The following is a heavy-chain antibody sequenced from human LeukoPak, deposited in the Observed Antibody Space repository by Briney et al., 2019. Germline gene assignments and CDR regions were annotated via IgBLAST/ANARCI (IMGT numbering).Heavy chain of an antibody. D-gene: IGHD3-9*01. V-gene: IGHV4-39*07. CDR3: ARGYFDWSYYFDY. CDR1: GGSISSSSYY. Sequence: SETLSLTCTVSGGSISSSSYYWGWIRQPPGKGLEWIGSIYYSGSTYYNPSLKSRVTISVDTSKNQFSLKLSSVTAADTAVYYCARGYFDWSYYFDYWGQGTLVTVPS. J-gene: IGHJ4*02. CDR2: IYYSGST.